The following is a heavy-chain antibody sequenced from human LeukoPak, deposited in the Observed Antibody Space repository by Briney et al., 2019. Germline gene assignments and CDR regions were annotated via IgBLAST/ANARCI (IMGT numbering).Heavy chain of an antibody. D-gene: IGHD3-22*01. CDR3: ARAKFDSSGYYYRGFDI. Sequence: GGSLRLSCAAPGFIFSDYYMGWIRQAPGRGLEWVSYITDSGSNIYCTDSVKGRFTMSRDNAKKSLYLQMNSLRAEDTAVYYCARAKFDSSGYYYRGFDIWGQGTMVTVSS. CDR1: GFIFSDYY. CDR2: ITDSGSNI. J-gene: IGHJ3*02. V-gene: IGHV3-11*04.